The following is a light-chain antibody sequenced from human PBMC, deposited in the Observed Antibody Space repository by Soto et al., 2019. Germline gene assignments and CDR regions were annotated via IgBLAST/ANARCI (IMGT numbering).Light chain of an antibody. CDR1: QSISEY. CDR3: QQSYSFPRT. J-gene: IGKJ1*01. V-gene: IGKV1-39*01. Sequence: DIQLTRAPSSLSAYLGDTGTFTCRASQSISEYLNWYQQKPGKAPRLLIYAASNLDNGVPSRFSGSGSGTTFTRTIRSLQPEDFATYYCQQSYSFPRTFGQGTKVDIK. CDR2: AAS.